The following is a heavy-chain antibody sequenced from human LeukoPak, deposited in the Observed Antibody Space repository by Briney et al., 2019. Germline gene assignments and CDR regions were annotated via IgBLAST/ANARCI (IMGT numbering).Heavy chain of an antibody. J-gene: IGHJ6*02. CDR2: ISSSSTI. V-gene: IGHV3-48*01. Sequence: GGSLRLSCAASGFTFSSYSMNWVRQAPGKGLEWVSYISSSSTIYYADSVKGRFTISRDNAKNSLYLQMNSLRAEDTAVYYCAREQITMVRGVSVPYGMDVWGQGTTVTVSS. CDR1: GFTFSSYS. D-gene: IGHD3-10*01. CDR3: AREQITMVRGVSVPYGMDV.